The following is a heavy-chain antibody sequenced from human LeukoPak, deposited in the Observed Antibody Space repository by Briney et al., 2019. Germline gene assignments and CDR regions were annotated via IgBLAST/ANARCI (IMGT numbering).Heavy chain of an antibody. CDR1: GGSISRGNHY. V-gene: IGHV4-61*02. Sequence: SETLSLTCTISGGSISRGNHYWSWIRQPAGKGLEWIGRIYITETSSRNPTLGDTKYNPSLKSRLSISADTSKNHFSLKLDSVTAADTAVYYCARSTSDWLLQILDYWGQGTLVTVSS. D-gene: IGHD3/OR15-3a*01. CDR2: IYITETSSRNPTLGDT. J-gene: IGHJ4*02. CDR3: ARSTSDWLLQILDY.